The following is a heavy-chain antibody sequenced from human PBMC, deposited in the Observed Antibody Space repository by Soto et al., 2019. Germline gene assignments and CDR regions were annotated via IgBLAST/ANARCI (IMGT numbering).Heavy chain of an antibody. CDR1: GYTFTSYA. J-gene: IGHJ4*02. CDR3: ARVLWYLARFDY. D-gene: IGHD2-15*01. Sequence: GASVKVSCKASGYTFTSYAMHWVRQAPGQRLEWMGWINAGNGNTKYSQKFQGRVTITRDTSATTAYMELNSLRSEDTAVYYCARVLWYLARFDYWGQGTLVTVSS. V-gene: IGHV1-3*01. CDR2: INAGNGNT.